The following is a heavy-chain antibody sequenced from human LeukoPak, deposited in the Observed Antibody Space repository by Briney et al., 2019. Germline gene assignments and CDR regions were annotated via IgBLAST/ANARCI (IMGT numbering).Heavy chain of an antibody. D-gene: IGHD2-15*01. CDR1: GFTFSSYS. CDR3: ARELVAATRGIPYYYYYYMDV. Sequence: KPGGSLRLSCAASGFTFSSYSMNWVRQAPGKGLEWVSSISSSSSYIYYADSVKGRFTISRDNAKNSLYLQMNSLRAEDTAVYYCARELVAATRGIPYYYYYYMDVWGKGTTVTVSS. V-gene: IGHV3-21*01. CDR2: ISSSSSYI. J-gene: IGHJ6*03.